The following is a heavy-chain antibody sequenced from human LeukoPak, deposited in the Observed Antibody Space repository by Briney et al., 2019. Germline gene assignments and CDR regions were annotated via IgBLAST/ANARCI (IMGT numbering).Heavy chain of an antibody. CDR1: GDTVSSNSAA. J-gene: IGHJ4*02. CDR2: TYYRSKWYN. D-gene: IGHD2-8*01. V-gene: IGHV6-1*01. Sequence: TSQTLSLTCAISGDTVSSNSAAWNWIRQSPSRGLEWLGRTYYRSKWYNDYAVSVKSRITINPDTSKNQFSLQLNSVTPEDTAVYYCARSMVSKGYFDYWGQGTLVTVSS. CDR3: ARSMVSKGYFDY.